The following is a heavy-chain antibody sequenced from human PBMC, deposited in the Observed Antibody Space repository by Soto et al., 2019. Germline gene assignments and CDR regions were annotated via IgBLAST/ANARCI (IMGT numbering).Heavy chain of an antibody. Sequence: QVQLEQSGDEVKKPGASVKVSCKASGYIFVNYGIAWVRQAPGQGLEWLGWISPYTGNTYYATKVQGRPPLTTDTSTSTAFWDLGSLPSPDTAVYYGAMGDLYVPPPPRDVWAKGTTFTFSS. V-gene: IGHV1-18*01. D-gene: IGHD3-16*01. CDR2: ISPYTGNT. CDR1: GYIFVNYG. CDR3: AMGDLYVPPPPRDV. J-gene: IGHJ6*04.